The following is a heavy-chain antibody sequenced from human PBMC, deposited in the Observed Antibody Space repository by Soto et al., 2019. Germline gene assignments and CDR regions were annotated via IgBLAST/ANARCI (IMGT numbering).Heavy chain of an antibody. CDR2: ISGSGGST. CDR3: AKYSSSWYSSNFDY. Sequence: GGSLRLSCAGSGFNFGDYHMSWFRQAPGKGLEWVSAISGSGGSTYYADSVKGRFTISRDNSKNTLYLQMNSLRAEDTAVYYCAKYSSSWYSSNFDYWGQGTLVTVSS. J-gene: IGHJ4*02. V-gene: IGHV3-23*01. CDR1: GFNFGDYH. D-gene: IGHD6-13*01.